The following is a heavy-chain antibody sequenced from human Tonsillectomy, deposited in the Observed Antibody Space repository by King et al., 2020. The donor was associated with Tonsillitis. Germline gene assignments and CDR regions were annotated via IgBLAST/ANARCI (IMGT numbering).Heavy chain of an antibody. Sequence: VQLVESGGGVVQPGRSLRLSCAASGFTFSSYGMHWVRQAPGKGLEWVAVIWYDGSNKYYADSVKGRFTISRDNSKNTLYLQMNSLRAEDTAVYYCARDRSGDSTQPHFDIWGQGTMVTVSS. CDR3: ARDRSGDSTQPHFDI. J-gene: IGHJ3*02. CDR2: IWYDGSNK. CDR1: GFTFSSYG. V-gene: IGHV3-33*01. D-gene: IGHD4-17*01.